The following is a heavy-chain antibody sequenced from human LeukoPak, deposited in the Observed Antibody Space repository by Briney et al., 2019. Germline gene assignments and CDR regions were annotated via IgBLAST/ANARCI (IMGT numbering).Heavy chain of an antibody. CDR2: ISGSGGST. V-gene: IGHV3-23*01. J-gene: IGHJ6*03. CDR1: GFTFSSYA. CDR3: AKERYDFWSGYYSQYYMDV. D-gene: IGHD3-3*01. Sequence: PGGSLRLSCAASGFTFSSYAMSWVRQAPGKGLEWVSAISGSGGSTYYADSVKGRFTISRDNSKNTLYLQMNSLRAEDTAVYYCAKERYDFWSGYYSQYYMDVWGKGTTVIVSS.